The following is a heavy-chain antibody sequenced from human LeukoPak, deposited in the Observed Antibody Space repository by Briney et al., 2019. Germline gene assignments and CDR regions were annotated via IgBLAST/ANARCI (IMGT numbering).Heavy chain of an antibody. CDR1: GYSISSGYY. J-gene: IGHJ3*02. D-gene: IGHD3-10*01. CDR2: IYHSGST. CDR3: ARDLYPHITMVRGVIITGAFDI. Sequence: KPSETLSLTCTVSGYSISSGYYWGWIRQPPGKGLEWIGSIYHSGSTYYNPSLKSRVTISVDRSKNQFSLKLSSVTAADTAVYYCARDLYPHITMVRGVIITGAFDIWGQGTMVTVSS. V-gene: IGHV4-38-2*02.